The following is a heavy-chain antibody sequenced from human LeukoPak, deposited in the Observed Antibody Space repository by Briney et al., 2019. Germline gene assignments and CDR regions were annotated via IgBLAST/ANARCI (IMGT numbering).Heavy chain of an antibody. J-gene: IGHJ4*02. Sequence: SGTLSLTCAVYGGSISSSNWWSWVRPPPGKGLERIGEIYHSGSTNYNPSLKSRVTISVDKSKNQFSLKLSSVTAADTAVYYCARGLRIQLWLSLDYWGQGTLVTVSS. CDR1: GGSISSSNW. CDR3: ARGLRIQLWLSLDY. V-gene: IGHV4-4*02. CDR2: IYHSGST. D-gene: IGHD5-18*01.